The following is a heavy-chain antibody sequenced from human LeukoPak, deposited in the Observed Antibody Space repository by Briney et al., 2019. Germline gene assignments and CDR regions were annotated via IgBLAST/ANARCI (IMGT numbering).Heavy chain of an antibody. Sequence: GASVKVSCKASGYTFTSYGISWVRQAPGQGLEWMGWISAYNGNTNYAQKLQGRVTMTTDTSTSTAYMELRSLRSDDTAVYYCAREVRDYGDYDRSVDWFDPWGQGTLVTVSS. V-gene: IGHV1-18*01. CDR1: GYTFTSYG. CDR3: AREVRDYGDYDRSVDWFDP. CDR2: ISAYNGNT. D-gene: IGHD4-17*01. J-gene: IGHJ5*02.